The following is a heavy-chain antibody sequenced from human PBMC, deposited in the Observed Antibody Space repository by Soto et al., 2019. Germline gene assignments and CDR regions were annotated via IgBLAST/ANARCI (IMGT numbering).Heavy chain of an antibody. CDR3: AKELRGYYDSSGYYYYYYYGMDV. CDR1: GFTFDDYT. V-gene: IGHV3-43*01. D-gene: IGHD3-22*01. CDR2: ISWDGGST. Sequence: AGSLRLSCAASGFTFDDYTMHWVRQAPGKGLEWVSLISWDGGSTYYADSVKGRFTISRDNSKNSLYLQMNSLRTEDTALYYCAKELRGYYDSSGYYYYYYYGMDVWGQGTTVTVSS. J-gene: IGHJ6*02.